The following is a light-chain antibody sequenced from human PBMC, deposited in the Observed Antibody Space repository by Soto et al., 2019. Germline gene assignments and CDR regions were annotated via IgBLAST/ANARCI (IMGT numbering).Light chain of an antibody. CDR1: SSDIGGYNF. V-gene: IGLV2-14*01. CDR2: DVG. CDR3: NSYIAVSTYV. Sequence: QSALTQPASVSGSPGQSITIACTGTSSDIGGYNFVSWYQQHPGKAPKLLIYDVGNRPSGVSNHFSRSKSGNTASLTISGLQAEDEAHYYCNSYIAVSTYVFGTGTKLTVL. J-gene: IGLJ1*01.